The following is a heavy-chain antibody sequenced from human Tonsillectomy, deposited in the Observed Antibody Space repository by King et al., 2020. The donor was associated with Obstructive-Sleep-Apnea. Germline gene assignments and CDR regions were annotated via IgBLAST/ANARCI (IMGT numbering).Heavy chain of an antibody. CDR2: ISWNSGSV. V-gene: IGHV3-9*01. CDR3: AKDRDDIAVTGLVIDY. Sequence: VQLVESGGGLVQPGRSLRISCAASGFTFDDYAMHWVRQTPGKGLEWVSGISWNSGSVEYADSVKGRFTISRDNAKNSLFLQMDSLRAEDTALYYCAKDRDDIAVTGLVIDYWGQGTLVTVSS. CDR1: GFTFDDYA. D-gene: IGHD6-19*01. J-gene: IGHJ4*02.